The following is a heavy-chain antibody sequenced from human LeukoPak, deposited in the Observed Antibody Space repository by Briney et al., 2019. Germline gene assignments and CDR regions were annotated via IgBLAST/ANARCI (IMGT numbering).Heavy chain of an antibody. V-gene: IGHV3-9*01. D-gene: IGHD3-9*01. J-gene: IGHJ4*02. CDR3: ARDEGNTGYYY. Sequence: GGSLRLSCAASGFTFDGYAMHWVRQVPGKGLEWVSGINWNSGSIGYADSVKGRCTISRDNAKNSLYLQMNSLRAEDTAVYYCARDEGNTGYYYWGQGTLVTVSS. CDR1: GFTFDGYA. CDR2: INWNSGSI.